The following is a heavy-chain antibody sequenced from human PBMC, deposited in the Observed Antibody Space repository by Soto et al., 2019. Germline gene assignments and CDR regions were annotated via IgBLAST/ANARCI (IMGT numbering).Heavy chain of an antibody. CDR3: AKGNYGTMVRGVKNWFDP. Sequence: QVQLVESGGGVVQPGRSLRLSCAASGFTFSSYGMHWVRQAPGKGLEWVAVISYDGSNKYYADSVKGRFTISRDNSKNTLYLQMNSLRAEDTAVYYCAKGNYGTMVRGVKNWFDPWGQGTLVTVSS. J-gene: IGHJ5*02. V-gene: IGHV3-30*18. D-gene: IGHD3-10*01. CDR2: ISYDGSNK. CDR1: GFTFSSYG.